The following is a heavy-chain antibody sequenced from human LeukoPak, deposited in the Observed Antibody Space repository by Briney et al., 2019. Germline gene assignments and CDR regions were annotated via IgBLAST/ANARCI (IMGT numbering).Heavy chain of an antibody. CDR3: TTDPGIAAAGVEGPFDY. V-gene: IGHV3-15*01. J-gene: IGHJ4*02. CDR1: GFTFSNAW. Sequence: GGSLRLSCAASGFTFSNAWMSWVRQAPGKGLEWVGRIKSKTDGGATDYAAPVKGRFTISRDDSKNTLYLQMNSLKTEDTAVYYCTTDPGIAAAGVEGPFDYWGQGTLVTVSS. CDR2: IKSKTDGGAT. D-gene: IGHD6-13*01.